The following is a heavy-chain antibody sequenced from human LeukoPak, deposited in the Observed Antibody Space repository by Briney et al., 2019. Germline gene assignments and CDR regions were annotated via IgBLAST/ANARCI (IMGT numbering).Heavy chain of an antibody. J-gene: IGHJ5*02. CDR2: IYYSGST. D-gene: IGHD3-10*01. CDR1: GGSISSYY. Sequence: SETLSLTCTVSGGSISSYYWSWIRQPPGKGLEWIGCIYYSGSTNYNPSLKSRVTISVDTSKNQFSLRLSSVTAADTAVYYCARAESYYYGSIDPWGQGTLVTVSS. CDR3: ARAESYYYGSIDP. V-gene: IGHV4-59*01.